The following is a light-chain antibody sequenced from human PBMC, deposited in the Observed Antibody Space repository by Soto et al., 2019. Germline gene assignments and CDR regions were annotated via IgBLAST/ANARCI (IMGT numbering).Light chain of an antibody. Sequence: QSALTQPPSASGSRGQSVTISCTGTSSDVGGYNFVSWYQQHPGKVPKLLIYEVTQRPSGVPDRFSGSKSGNTDSLTVSGLQPEDETDYYCCSFAGRNNRVFGTGTKLTVL. V-gene: IGLV2-8*01. CDR3: CSFAGRNNRV. CDR2: EVT. CDR1: SSDVGGYNF. J-gene: IGLJ1*01.